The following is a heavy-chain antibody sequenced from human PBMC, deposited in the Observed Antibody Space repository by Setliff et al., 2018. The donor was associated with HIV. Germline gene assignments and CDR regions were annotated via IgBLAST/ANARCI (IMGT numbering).Heavy chain of an antibody. CDR2: IIPVFGTA. J-gene: IGHJ3*02. V-gene: IGHV1-69*13. CDR3: ARSLILGGAFDS. D-gene: IGHD3-16*01. Sequence: SVKVSCKASGYTFTSYGISWVRQAPGQGLEWMGGIIPVFGTANYAQKFQGRVTISADESTSTACMELSSLRSEETAVYYCARSLILGGAFDSWGQETMVTVSS. CDR1: GYTFTSYG.